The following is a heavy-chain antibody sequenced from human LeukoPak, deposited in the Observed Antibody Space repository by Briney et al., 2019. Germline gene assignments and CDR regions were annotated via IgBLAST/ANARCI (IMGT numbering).Heavy chain of an antibody. Sequence: SEPLSLTCTVSGDSITNSNFYWGWIRQSPGKGMEWLASIFHSGSTNYNPSLKSRVTISVDTSKNQFYLRVRSVTAAETALYYCAGRGIVTGYFDFWGRGTLVTVSS. V-gene: IGHV4-39*01. J-gene: IGHJ4*02. CDR2: IFHSGST. CDR1: GDSITNSNFY. CDR3: AGRGIVTGYFDF. D-gene: IGHD3-9*01.